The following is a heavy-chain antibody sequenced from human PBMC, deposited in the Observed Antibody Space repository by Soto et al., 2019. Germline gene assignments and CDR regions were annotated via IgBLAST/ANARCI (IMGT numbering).Heavy chain of an antibody. J-gene: IGHJ4*02. CDR3: ARSITGSAYFDY. V-gene: IGHV6-1*01. CDR2: TYYRSKWYH. D-gene: IGHD3-10*01. CDR1: GDSVSSNSAT. Sequence: SQTLSLTCAISGDSVSSNSATWNWIRQSPSRGLQWLGRTYYRSKWYHDYAESVKSRITINPGTSKNQFSLQLISVTPEDTAVYYCARSITGSAYFDYWGQGTLVTVSS.